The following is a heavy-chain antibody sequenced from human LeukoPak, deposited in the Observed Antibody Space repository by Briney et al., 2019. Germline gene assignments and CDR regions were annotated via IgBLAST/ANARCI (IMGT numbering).Heavy chain of an antibody. CDR1: GFTFSSYI. Sequence: PGGSLRLSCAASGFTFSSYIMNWVRQAPGKGLEWVSSISSSSSYIYYADSVKGRFTISRDNAKNSLYLQMNSLRAEDTAVYYCARVIGDYFDYWGQGTLVTVSS. D-gene: IGHD2-15*01. CDR3: ARVIGDYFDY. V-gene: IGHV3-21*01. CDR2: ISSSSSYI. J-gene: IGHJ4*02.